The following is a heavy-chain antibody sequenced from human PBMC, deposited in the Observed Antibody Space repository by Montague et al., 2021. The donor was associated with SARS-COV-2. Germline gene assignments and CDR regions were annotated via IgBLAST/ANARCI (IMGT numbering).Heavy chain of an antibody. V-gene: IGHV2-5*02. CDR2: IYWDDEK. CDR1: GFSLSTSRVG. J-gene: IGHJ5*02. D-gene: IGHD6-13*01. CDR3: AYCVGIEAVSQGCSFDP. Sequence: PALVKPTQTLTLTCTFSGFSLSTSRVGVGWIRQPPGKALEWLALIYWDDEKRYSPSLKSRLTITKDTSKNQVVLTMTNMDPVDTATYYCAYCVGIEAVSQGCSFDPWGQGTLVTVSS.